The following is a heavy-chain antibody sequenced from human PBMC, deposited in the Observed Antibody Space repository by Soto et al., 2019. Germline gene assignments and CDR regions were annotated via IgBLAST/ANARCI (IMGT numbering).Heavy chain of an antibody. V-gene: IGHV3-30*18. Sequence: PGGSLRLSCAASGFTFSSYGMHWVRQAPGKGLEWVAVISYDGSNKYYADSVKGRFTISRDNSKNTLYLQMNSLRAEDTAVYYCAKVLSSGWYGSDYWGQGTLVTVSS. CDR2: ISYDGSNK. J-gene: IGHJ4*02. CDR3: AKVLSSGWYGSDY. CDR1: GFTFSSYG. D-gene: IGHD6-19*01.